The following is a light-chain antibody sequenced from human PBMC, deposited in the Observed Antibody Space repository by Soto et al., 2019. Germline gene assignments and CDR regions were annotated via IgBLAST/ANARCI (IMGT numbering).Light chain of an antibody. V-gene: IGKV3-11*01. CDR3: HQRSNWPGT. CDR1: QSVRNF. J-gene: IGKJ1*01. Sequence: EIVLTQSPATLSLSPGERATLSCRASQSVRNFFAWYQQKPGQAPRLLIFDASNRATGIPARFSGSGSGTDFTLTISSLEPEDFAVYYCHQRSNWPGTFGQGTKVDI. CDR2: DAS.